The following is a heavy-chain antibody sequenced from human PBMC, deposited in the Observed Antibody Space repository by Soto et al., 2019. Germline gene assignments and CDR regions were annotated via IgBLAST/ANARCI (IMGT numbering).Heavy chain of an antibody. D-gene: IGHD1-26*01. V-gene: IGHV3-30-3*01. J-gene: IGHJ3*02. Sequence: QVHLVESGGGVVQPGRSLRLSCAASGFTFSSYAMHCVRQAPGKGLEWVAVISYDGSNKYYADSVKGRFTISRDNSKNTLDLQMNSLRAEDTAVYYCAREGVTYSGSYYNAFDIWGQGTMVTVSS. CDR3: AREGVTYSGSYYNAFDI. CDR2: ISYDGSNK. CDR1: GFTFSSYA.